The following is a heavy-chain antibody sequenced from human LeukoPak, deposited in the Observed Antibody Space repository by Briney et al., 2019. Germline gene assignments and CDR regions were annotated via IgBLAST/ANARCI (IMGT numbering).Heavy chain of an antibody. J-gene: IGHJ5*01. Sequence: GGSLRLSCTASGFTFSNYWMTWIRQAPGKGLEWVSVISGSGGTTYSADSVKGRFTISRDNSKNTLYLQMKSLRVEDTAIYYCARAPLGMGFDSWGQGTLVTVSS. D-gene: IGHD3-3*01. CDR2: ISGSGGTT. V-gene: IGHV3-23*01. CDR3: ARAPLGMGFDS. CDR1: GFTFSNYW.